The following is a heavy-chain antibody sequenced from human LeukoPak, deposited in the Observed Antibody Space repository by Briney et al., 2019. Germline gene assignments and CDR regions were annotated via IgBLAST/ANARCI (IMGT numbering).Heavy chain of an antibody. CDR2: ISYDGSNK. V-gene: IGHV3-30*03. D-gene: IGHD1-26*01. Sequence: PGGFLRLSCAASGFTFSSYGMHWVRQAPGKGLEWVAVISYDGSNKYYADSVKGRFTISRDNSKNTLYLQMNSLRAEDTAVYYCARDRSGNYPLGAFDIWGQGTMVTVSS. J-gene: IGHJ3*02. CDR3: ARDRSGNYPLGAFDI. CDR1: GFTFSSYG.